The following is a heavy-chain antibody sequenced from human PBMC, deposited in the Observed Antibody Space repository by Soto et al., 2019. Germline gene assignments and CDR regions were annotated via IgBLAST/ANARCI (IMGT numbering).Heavy chain of an antibody. V-gene: IGHV1-58*02. Sequence: QMQLVQSGPEVKKPGTSVKVSCKTSGFTFTSSAMQWVRQARGQRLEWIGWIVVGSGHTNYAQKFQERVTITRDISTSTAYMQLSSLRSEDTAVYYCAAAYSTSGGYYGMDVWGQGTTVTVSS. D-gene: IGHD4-4*01. J-gene: IGHJ6*02. CDR3: AAAYSTSGGYYGMDV. CDR2: IVVGSGHT. CDR1: GFTFTSSA.